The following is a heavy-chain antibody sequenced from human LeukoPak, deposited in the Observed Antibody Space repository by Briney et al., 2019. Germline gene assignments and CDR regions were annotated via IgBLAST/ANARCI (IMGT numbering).Heavy chain of an antibody. CDR1: GYSISSGYY. CDR2: IYHSGST. D-gene: IGHD2-21*02. V-gene: IGHV4-38-2*02. Sequence: SETLSLTCTVSGYSISSGYYWGWIRQPPGKGLEWIGSIYHSGSTYYNPSLKSRVTISVDTSKNQFSLKLSSVTAADTAVYYCARDEHIVVVTAIPMVFDYWGQGTLVTVSS. J-gene: IGHJ4*02. CDR3: ARDEHIVVVTAIPMVFDY.